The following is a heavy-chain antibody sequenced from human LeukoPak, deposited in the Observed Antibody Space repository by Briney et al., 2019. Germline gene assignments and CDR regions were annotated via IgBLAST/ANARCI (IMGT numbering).Heavy chain of an antibody. CDR1: GFAFSSYW. CDR3: ARDREGYQLPQMHHYYYMDV. CDR2: IKQDGSEK. D-gene: IGHD2-2*01. J-gene: IGHJ6*03. V-gene: IGHV3-7*01. Sequence: GGSLRLSWVASGFAFSSYWMNWVRQAPGKGLEWVANIKQDGSEKYYVDSVKGLFTISRDNAKNSLYLQMNSLRAEDTAVYYCARDREGYQLPQMHHYYYMDVWGKGTTVTISS.